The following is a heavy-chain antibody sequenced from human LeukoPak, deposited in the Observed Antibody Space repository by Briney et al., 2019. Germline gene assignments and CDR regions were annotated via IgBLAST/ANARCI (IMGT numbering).Heavy chain of an antibody. Sequence: SETLSLTCAVYGGSFSGYYWSWIRQPPGKGPEWIGEINHSGSTNYNPSLESRVTISVDTSKNQFSLKLSSVTAADTAVYYCARGPMITFGGVIGNFDYWGQGTLVTVSS. D-gene: IGHD3-16*02. CDR1: GGSFSGYY. V-gene: IGHV4-34*01. J-gene: IGHJ4*02. CDR2: INHSGST. CDR3: ARGPMITFGGVIGNFDY.